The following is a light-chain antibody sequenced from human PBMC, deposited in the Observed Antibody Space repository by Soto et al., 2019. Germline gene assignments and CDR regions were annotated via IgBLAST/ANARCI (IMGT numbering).Light chain of an antibody. CDR1: QSVSSY. CDR2: DAS. Sequence: EIVLTQSPATLSLSPGERATLSCRASQSVSSYLAWYQQKPGQAPRILIYDASNRATGIPARFSGSGSETDFTLTISSLEPEDFAVYYCQQRSNWPPYTFGQGTKLEIK. V-gene: IGKV3-11*01. J-gene: IGKJ2*01. CDR3: QQRSNWPPYT.